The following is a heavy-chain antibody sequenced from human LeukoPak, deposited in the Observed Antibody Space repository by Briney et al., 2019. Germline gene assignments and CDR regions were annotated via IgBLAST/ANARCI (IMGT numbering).Heavy chain of an antibody. CDR1: GFTFSSYA. Sequence: GGSLRLSCAASGFTFSSYAMSWARQAPGKGLEWVSAISGSGGSTYYADSVKGRFTISRDNSKNTLYLQMNSLRAEDTAVYYCAKGRLGISRLYFDYWGQGTLVTVSS. J-gene: IGHJ4*02. D-gene: IGHD7-27*01. CDR2: ISGSGGST. CDR3: AKGRLGISRLYFDY. V-gene: IGHV3-23*01.